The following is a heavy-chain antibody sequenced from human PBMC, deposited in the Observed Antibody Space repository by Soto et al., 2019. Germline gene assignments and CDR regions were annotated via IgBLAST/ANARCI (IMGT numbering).Heavy chain of an antibody. CDR3: ARVSYGDYLFFDY. Sequence: QVQLQESGPGLVKPSETLSLTCTVSGGSISSYYWSWIRQPPGKGLEWIGYIYYSGSTNYNPSLESRVTISVDTSKNQFSLKLSSVTAADTAVYYCARVSYGDYLFFDYWGQGTLVTVSS. V-gene: IGHV4-59*01. CDR2: IYYSGST. J-gene: IGHJ4*02. D-gene: IGHD4-17*01. CDR1: GGSISSYY.